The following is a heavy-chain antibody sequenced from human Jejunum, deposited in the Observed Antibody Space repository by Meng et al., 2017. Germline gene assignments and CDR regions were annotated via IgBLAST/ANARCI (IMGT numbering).Heavy chain of an antibody. CDR1: GGSISSSNYY. D-gene: IGHD2-15*01. CDR3: VRQRYCSAGSCYSDS. CDR2: IFYSGST. V-gene: IGHV4-39*01. Sequence: QLQLQESGPGLVKPSETLSLTCTVSGGSISSSNYYWGWIRQPPGKGLECIGRIFYSGSTDYNPSLKSRVTISVDTSKKQFSLKLSSVTAADTAMYYCVRQRYCSAGSCYSDSWGQGTLVTVSS. J-gene: IGHJ4*02.